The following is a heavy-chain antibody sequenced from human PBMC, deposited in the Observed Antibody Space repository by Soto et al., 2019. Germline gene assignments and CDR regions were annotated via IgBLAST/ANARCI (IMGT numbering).Heavy chain of an antibody. CDR2: LGVDI. Sequence: EVQLLESGGGFVQPGGSLRLSCVATGFTFSSHAMSWVRQAPGKGLEWVSTLGVDIYYADSVKCRFTTSRDNAKNTLYLQMNSLGPEDTAIYHCAKGYYDTSSPKVTSFDYWGQGTLVTVSS. CDR1: GFTFSSHA. CDR3: AKGYYDTSSPKVTSFDY. V-gene: IGHV3-23*01. D-gene: IGHD3-22*01. J-gene: IGHJ4*02.